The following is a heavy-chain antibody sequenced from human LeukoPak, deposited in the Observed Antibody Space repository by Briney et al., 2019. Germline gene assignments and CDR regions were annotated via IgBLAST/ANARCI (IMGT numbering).Heavy chain of an antibody. V-gene: IGHV3-53*01. J-gene: IGHJ5*02. CDR2: IYRAGNT. CDR1: GFTVSSNY. CDR3: ATFSYAGNAGGSVGP. Sequence: GGSLRLSCAASGFTVSSNYMTWVRQAPGKGLEWVSVIYRAGNTYYADSVKGRFTISRDNSKNTVYLQMNSLRAEDTAVYYCATFSYAGNAGGSVGPWGQGTLVTVSS. D-gene: IGHD4-23*01.